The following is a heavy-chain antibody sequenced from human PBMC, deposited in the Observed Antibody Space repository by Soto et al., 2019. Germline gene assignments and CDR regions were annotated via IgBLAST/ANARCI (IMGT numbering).Heavy chain of an antibody. Sequence: GGSLRLSCAASGFTFSSYWMHWVRQAPGKGLVWVSRVKSDGSTTNYADSVQGRFTISRDNAKNTLYLQMNSLRADDTAVYYCPCLPLGYWSQGTLVTVYS. CDR1: GFTFSSYW. CDR2: VKSDGSTT. J-gene: IGHJ4*02. CDR3: PCLPLGY. V-gene: IGHV3-74*01.